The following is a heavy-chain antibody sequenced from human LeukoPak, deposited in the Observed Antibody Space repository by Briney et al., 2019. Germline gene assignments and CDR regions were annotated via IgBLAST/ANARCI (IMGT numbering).Heavy chain of an antibody. V-gene: IGHV3-23*01. CDR1: GFXFSSYA. Sequence: PGGSLRLSCAASGFXFSSYAISWVRQAPGKGLEWVSAISGSGGSTYYADSVKGRFTISRDNSKNTLYLQMNSLRAEDTAVYYCAKAIRNSGYDWRGAFDIWGQGTVVTVSS. J-gene: IGHJ3*02. CDR2: ISGSGGST. D-gene: IGHD5-12*01. CDR3: AKAIRNSGYDWRGAFDI.